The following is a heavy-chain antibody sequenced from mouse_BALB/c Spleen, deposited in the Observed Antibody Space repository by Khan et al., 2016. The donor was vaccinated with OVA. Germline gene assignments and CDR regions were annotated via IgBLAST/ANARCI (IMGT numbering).Heavy chain of an antibody. Sequence: QVQLQQSGAELARPGASVKLSCKASGYTFTDYYINWVKQRTGQGLEWIGEISPGSGDTYYNEKFKGKATLTADKPSTTAYMQLSSLTSVASAFSFCARRNYFGYTFAYWGQGTLVTVSA. V-gene: IGHV1-77*01. CDR3: ARRNYFGYTFAY. CDR1: GYTFTDYY. J-gene: IGHJ3*01. CDR2: ISPGSGDT. D-gene: IGHD1-2*01.